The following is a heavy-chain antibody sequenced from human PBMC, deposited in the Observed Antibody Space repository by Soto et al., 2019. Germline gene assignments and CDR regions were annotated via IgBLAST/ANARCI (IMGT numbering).Heavy chain of an antibody. CDR2: IYHSGST. V-gene: IGHV4-31*03. CDR3: ARDGAGAYGLGWFDP. CDR1: GDSISRGGYY. Sequence: QVQLQESGPGLVKPSQTLSLTCTVSGDSISRGGYYWNWLRQHPRKGLEWIGYIYHSGSTLYNPSLNSRVTIEVDTSMNRLSLELSNVTAADTAVYYCARDGAGAYGLGWFDPWGQGILVTVSS. J-gene: IGHJ5*02. D-gene: IGHD2-21*01.